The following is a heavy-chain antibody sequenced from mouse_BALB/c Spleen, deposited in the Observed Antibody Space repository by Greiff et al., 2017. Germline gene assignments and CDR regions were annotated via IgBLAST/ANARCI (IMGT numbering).Heavy chain of an antibody. CDR2: ISSGGSYT. CDR1: GFTFSSYT. CDR3: TSNPRAMDY. Sequence: EVQRVESGGGLVKPGGSLKLSCAASGFTFSSYTMSWVRQTPEKRLEWVATISSGGSYTYYPDSVKGRFTISRDNAKNTLYLQMSSLKSEDTAMYYCTSNPRAMDYWGQGTSVTVSS. J-gene: IGHJ4*01. V-gene: IGHV5-6-4*01.